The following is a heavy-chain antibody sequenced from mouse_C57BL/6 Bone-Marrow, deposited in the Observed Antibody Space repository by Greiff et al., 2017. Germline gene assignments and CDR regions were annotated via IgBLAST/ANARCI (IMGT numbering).Heavy chain of an antibody. J-gene: IGHJ2*01. CDR3: ARRRRLTTVVATVDY. V-gene: IGHV1-54*01. D-gene: IGHD1-1*01. Sequence: QVQLKESGAELVRPGTSVKVSCKASGYAFTNYLIEWVKQRPGQGLEWIGVINPGSGGTNYNEKFKGKATLTADKSSSTAYMQLSSLTSEDSAVYFYARRRRLTTVVATVDYWGQGTTLTVSS. CDR2: INPGSGGT. CDR1: GYAFTNYL.